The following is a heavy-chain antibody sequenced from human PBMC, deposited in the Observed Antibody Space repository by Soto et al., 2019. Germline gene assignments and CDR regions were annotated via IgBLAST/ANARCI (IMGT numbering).Heavy chain of an antibody. CDR3: ARVEWELLYFDY. Sequence: SLRLSCAASVFTFSSCAMGWVRQAPGKGLEWVSDIIDSDASTYYADSVKGRFTISRDNSKSTLYLQMNSLRAEDTALYYCARVEWELLYFDYWGRGTLVTVSS. CDR2: IIDSDAST. V-gene: IGHV3-23*01. CDR1: VFTFSSCA. D-gene: IGHD1-26*01. J-gene: IGHJ4*02.